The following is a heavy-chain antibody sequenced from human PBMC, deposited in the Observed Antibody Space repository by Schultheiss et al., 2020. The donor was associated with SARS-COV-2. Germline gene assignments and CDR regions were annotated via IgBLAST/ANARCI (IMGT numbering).Heavy chain of an antibody. Sequence: GGSLRLSCAASGFTVSSNYMSWVRQAPGKGLEWVSVIYSGGSTYYADSVKGRFTISRDNSKNTLYLQMNSLRAEDTAVYYCARDRGNWNFLDNYYGMDVWGHGATVTVSS. J-gene: IGHJ6*02. CDR3: ARDRGNWNFLDNYYGMDV. D-gene: IGHD1-7*01. CDR2: IYSGGST. CDR1: GFTVSSNY. V-gene: IGHV3-53*01.